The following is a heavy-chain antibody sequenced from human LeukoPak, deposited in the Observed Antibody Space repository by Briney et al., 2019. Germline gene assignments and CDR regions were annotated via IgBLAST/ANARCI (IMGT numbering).Heavy chain of an antibody. J-gene: IGHJ4*02. CDR2: IYYSGST. CDR3: ARAARQSGYYTEFDY. Sequence: SQTLSLTCTVSGGSISSGGYYWSWIRQHPGKGLEWSGYIYYSGSTYYNPSLKSRVTISVDTSKNQFSLKLSSVTAADTAVYYCARAARQSGYYTEFDYWGQGTLVTVSS. V-gene: IGHV4-31*03. CDR1: GGSISSGGYY. D-gene: IGHD3-3*01.